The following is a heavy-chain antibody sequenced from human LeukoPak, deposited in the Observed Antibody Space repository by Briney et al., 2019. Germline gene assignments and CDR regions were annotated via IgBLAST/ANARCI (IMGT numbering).Heavy chain of an antibody. CDR1: GFTFSSYA. V-gene: IGHV3-7*01. CDR2: IKEDGSDK. D-gene: IGHD5-18*01. Sequence: PGGSLRLSCAASGFTFSSYAMSWVRQAPEKGLQWVANIKEDGSDKNYADSVKGRFTISRDNAKNLLYLQMNSLRAEDTAVYYCARGVAELYSYGSETTPPLIGYFDYWGQGTLVTVSS. J-gene: IGHJ4*02. CDR3: ARGVAELYSYGSETTPPLIGYFDY.